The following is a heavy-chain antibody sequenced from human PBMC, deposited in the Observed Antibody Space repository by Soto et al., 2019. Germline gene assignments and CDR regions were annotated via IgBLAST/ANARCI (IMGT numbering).Heavy chain of an antibody. Sequence: PGGSLRRSYEASGFTVSSYARSWVRQATGKGLEWVSAISGSGGSTYYADSVKGRFTISRDNSKNTLYLQMNSLRAEDTAVYYCAKGLRDIVVVVAATAEYFQHWGQGTLVTVSS. D-gene: IGHD2-15*01. CDR3: AKGLRDIVVVVAATAEYFQH. CDR2: ISGSGGST. J-gene: IGHJ1*01. CDR1: GFTVSSYA. V-gene: IGHV3-23*01.